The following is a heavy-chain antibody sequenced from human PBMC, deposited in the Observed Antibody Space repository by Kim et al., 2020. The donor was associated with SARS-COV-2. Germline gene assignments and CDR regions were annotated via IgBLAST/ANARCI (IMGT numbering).Heavy chain of an antibody. V-gene: IGHV5-51*01. CDR3: ARHRSIAAANFDY. CDR2: IYPGDSDT. CDR1: GYSFTSYW. Sequence: GASLKISCKGSGYSFTSYWIGWVRQMPGKGLEWMGIIYPGDSDTRYSPSFQGQVTISADKSISTAYLQWSSLKASDTAMYYCARHRSIAAANFDYWGQGTLVTVSS. D-gene: IGHD6-13*01. J-gene: IGHJ4*02.